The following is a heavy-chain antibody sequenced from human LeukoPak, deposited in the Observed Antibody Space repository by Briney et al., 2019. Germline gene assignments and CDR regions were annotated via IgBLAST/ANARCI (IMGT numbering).Heavy chain of an antibody. CDR1: GFTFSSYW. Sequence: TGGSLRLSCAASGFTFSSYWVHWVRQAPGKGLVWVSRLNTDGSTKTYADSVKGRFTISRDNAKNTLYLQMNSLRAEDTAVYYCARAGPDYYDSSGYYWDSLGQGTLVTVSS. CDR3: ARAGPDYYDSSGYYWDS. J-gene: IGHJ4*02. D-gene: IGHD3-22*01. V-gene: IGHV3-74*01. CDR2: LNTDGSTK.